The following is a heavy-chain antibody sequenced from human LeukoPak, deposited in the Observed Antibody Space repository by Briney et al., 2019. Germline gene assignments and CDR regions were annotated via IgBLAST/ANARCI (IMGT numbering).Heavy chain of an antibody. CDR1: GFTFSSYE. V-gene: IGHV3-48*03. CDR2: ISSSGSTI. D-gene: IGHD5-12*01. Sequence: GGSLRLSCAASGFTFSSYEMNWVRQAPGKGLEGVSYISSSGSTIYYADSVKGRFTISRDNAKNSLYLQMNSLRAEDTAVYYCARDGGYVYDYYYGMDVWGQGTTVTVSS. CDR3: ARDGGYVYDYYYGMDV. J-gene: IGHJ6*02.